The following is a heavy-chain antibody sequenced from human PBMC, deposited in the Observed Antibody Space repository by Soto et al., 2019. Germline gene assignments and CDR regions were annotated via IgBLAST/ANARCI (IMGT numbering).Heavy chain of an antibody. Sequence: GGSLRLSCAASGVTVITKYMSWVRQATGKGLEWVSAISGSAATTHFADSVKGRFTISRDNSKNTLYLQMNSLRAEDTAVYYCARDRSYYDSSGSYSPPYWGQGTLVTVSS. V-gene: IGHV3-23*01. CDR2: ISGSAATT. CDR3: ARDRSYYDSSGSYSPPY. J-gene: IGHJ4*02. CDR1: GVTVITKY. D-gene: IGHD3-22*01.